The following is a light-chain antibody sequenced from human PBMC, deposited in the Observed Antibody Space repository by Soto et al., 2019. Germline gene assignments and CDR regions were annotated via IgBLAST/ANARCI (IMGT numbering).Light chain of an antibody. V-gene: IGLV2-14*01. CDR2: EVS. CDR1: SSDVGNYKY. J-gene: IGLJ1*01. CDR3: FSYTSSGTYV. Sequence: QSVLTQPASVSGSTGQSITISCTGTSSDVGNYKYVSWYQQHPGKAPKLMIYEVSNRPSGVSNRFSGSKSGNTASLTISGLQAEDETDYYCFSYTSSGTYVFGTGTRSPS.